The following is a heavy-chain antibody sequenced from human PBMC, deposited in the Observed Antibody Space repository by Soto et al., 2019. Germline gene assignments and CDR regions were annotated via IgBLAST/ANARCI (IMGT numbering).Heavy chain of an antibody. CDR3: ARDEPLPHYGSGSYPPLDY. CDR2: MNPNSGNT. V-gene: IGHV1-8*01. J-gene: IGHJ4*02. Sequence: ASVKVSCKASGYTFTSYDINWVRQATGQGLEWMGWMNPNSGNTGYAQKFQGRVTMTRNTSISTAYMELSSLRSEDTAVYYCARDEPLPHYGSGSYPPLDYWGQGTLVTVSS. CDR1: GYTFTSYD. D-gene: IGHD3-10*01.